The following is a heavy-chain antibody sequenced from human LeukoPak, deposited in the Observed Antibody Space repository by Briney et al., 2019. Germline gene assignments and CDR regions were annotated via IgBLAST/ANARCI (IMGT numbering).Heavy chain of an antibody. Sequence: GGSLRLSCAASGFTFSSYSMNWVRQAPGKGLEWVSSISSSSSYIYYADSVKGRFTISRDNAKNSLYLQMNSLRAEDTGVYYCARGTRYSSSSLDYWGQGTLVTVSS. J-gene: IGHJ4*02. CDR2: ISSSSSYI. D-gene: IGHD6-6*01. V-gene: IGHV3-21*01. CDR3: ARGTRYSSSSLDY. CDR1: GFTFSSYS.